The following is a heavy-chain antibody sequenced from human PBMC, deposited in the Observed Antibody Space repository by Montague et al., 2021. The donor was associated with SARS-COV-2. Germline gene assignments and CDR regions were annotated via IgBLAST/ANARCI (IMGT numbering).Heavy chain of an antibody. CDR3: AIHHPVGGVRP. V-gene: IGHV4-39*01. CDR1: GGSVSSRRYY. J-gene: IGHJ5*02. Sequence: SETLSLTCTVSGGSVSSRRYYRGWNRQTPGKGLEWNGSINYSGSTHYNPTLKSRVTISVDTSKNQFSLKLSSVTAADTAVYSCAIHHPVGGVRPWGQGTLVTVSS. CDR2: INYSGST. D-gene: IGHD2-8*02.